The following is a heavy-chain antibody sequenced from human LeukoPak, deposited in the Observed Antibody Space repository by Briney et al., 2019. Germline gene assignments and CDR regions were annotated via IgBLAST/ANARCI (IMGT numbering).Heavy chain of an antibody. V-gene: IGHV4-30-2*01. J-gene: IGHJ5*02. D-gene: IGHD6-13*01. Sequence: PSETLFLTCTVSGGSISSGGYSWSWIRQPPGKGLEWIGYIYHSGSTYYNPSLKSRVTISVDRSKNQFSLKLSSVTAADTAVYYCARDVSSWYENWFDPWGQGTLVTVSS. CDR3: ARDVSSWYENWFDP. CDR1: GGSISSGGYS. CDR2: IYHSGST.